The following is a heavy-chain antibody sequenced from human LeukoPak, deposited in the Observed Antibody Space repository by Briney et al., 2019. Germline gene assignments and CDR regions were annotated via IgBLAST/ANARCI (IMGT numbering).Heavy chain of an antibody. CDR1: GITLSNYG. CDR3: AKRGVVIRVILVGFHKEAYYFDS. J-gene: IGHJ4*02. D-gene: IGHD3-22*01. Sequence: GGSLRLSCAVSGITLSNYGMSWVRQAPGKGLEWVAGISDSGGRTNYADSVKGRFTISRDNPKNTLYLQMNSLRAEDTAVYFCAKRGVVIRVILVGFHKEAYYFDSWSQGALVTVSS. CDR2: ISDSGGRT. V-gene: IGHV3-23*01.